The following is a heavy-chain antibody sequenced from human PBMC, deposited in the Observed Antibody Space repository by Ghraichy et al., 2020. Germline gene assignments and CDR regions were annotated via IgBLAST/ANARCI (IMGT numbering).Heavy chain of an antibody. J-gene: IGHJ5*02. CDR2: TYYTGSS. CDR1: GGSISSTSYY. V-gene: IGHV4-39*01. CDR3: ARHWRPGYSGSWRSANCFDP. D-gene: IGHD6-13*01. Sequence: SQTLSLTCTVSGGSISSTSYYWGWIRQPPGKGLEWIGTTYYTGSSFYNPSLKSRVTISVDRSSNQFSLKVNSVTAADTDVYYCARHWRPGYSGSWRSANCFDPWGQGTLVTVSS.